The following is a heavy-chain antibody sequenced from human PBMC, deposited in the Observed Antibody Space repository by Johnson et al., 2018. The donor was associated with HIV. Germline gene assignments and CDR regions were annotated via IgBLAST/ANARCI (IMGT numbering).Heavy chain of an antibody. D-gene: IGHD5-24*01. CDR2: IKQDGSEK. J-gene: IGHJ3*02. Sequence: VQLVESGGGLVQPGGSLRLSCAASGFSFSRYWMSWVRQAPGKGLEWVANIKQDGSEKYYVDSVKGRFTISRDNAKNSLYLQMNSLRAEDTAVYYCARAVADGLFSYDAFDIWGQGTMVTVSS. CDR1: GFSFSRYW. CDR3: ARAVADGLFSYDAFDI. V-gene: IGHV3-7*05.